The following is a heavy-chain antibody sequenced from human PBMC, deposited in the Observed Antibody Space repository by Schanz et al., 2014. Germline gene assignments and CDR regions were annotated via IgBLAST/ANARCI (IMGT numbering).Heavy chain of an antibody. Sequence: EVQLLESGGGLVQPGGSLRLSCAASGFTFSTDAMSWVRQAPGKGLEWVSYISGSSRTIYYADSMKGRFTMSRDNAKNSVFLQMNSLRAEDTAVYYCVRDSFFAFDYWGQGTLVTVSS. CDR2: ISGSSRTI. D-gene: IGHD3-3*01. V-gene: IGHV3-48*01. CDR1: GFTFSTDA. J-gene: IGHJ4*02. CDR3: VRDSFFAFDY.